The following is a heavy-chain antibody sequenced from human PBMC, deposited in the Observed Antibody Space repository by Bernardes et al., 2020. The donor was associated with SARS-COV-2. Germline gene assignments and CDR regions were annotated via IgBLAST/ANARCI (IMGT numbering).Heavy chain of an antibody. CDR1: GFLFSNSD. V-gene: IGHV3-13*01. Sequence: GGSLRLSCAATGFLFSNSDMHWVRQTPGKSLGWVSGIGSGGDTYYLGSVKGRFTISRENAKNSLYLQMNSLRAGDTAVYYCTRGASTGFDPWGQGTLVTVSS. CDR3: TRGASTGFDP. D-gene: IGHD4-17*01. CDR2: IGSGGDT. J-gene: IGHJ5*02.